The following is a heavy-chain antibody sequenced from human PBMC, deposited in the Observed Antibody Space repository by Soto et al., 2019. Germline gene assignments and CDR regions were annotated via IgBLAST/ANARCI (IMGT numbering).Heavy chain of an antibody. D-gene: IGHD3-10*01. CDR3: VGGQYYFDY. J-gene: IGHJ4*02. CDR2: ISYDGSDK. CDR1: GFPFTSYG. V-gene: IGHV3-30*03. Sequence: QVQLVESGGGVVQPGRSLRLSCAASGFPFTSYGMHWVREGPDKGLEWVAIISYDGSDKYYADSVKGRFTISRDNSKNALYLLMNSLRREDTALYYCVGGQYYFDYRGQGTLVIVSS.